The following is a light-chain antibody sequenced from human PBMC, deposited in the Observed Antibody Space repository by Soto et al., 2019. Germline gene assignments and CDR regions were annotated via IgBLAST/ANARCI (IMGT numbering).Light chain of an antibody. CDR2: GAS. CDR1: QSVSSSY. J-gene: IGKJ2*01. CDR3: QQYGSSPYT. Sequence: EIVLTQSPGTLSLSPGERATLSCRASQSVSSSYLAWYQQKPGQAPRLLIYGASSRATGIPDRFRGSGSGTVFTLAISRLETEDFAVYSCQQYGSSPYTFGQGTKLEIK. V-gene: IGKV3-20*01.